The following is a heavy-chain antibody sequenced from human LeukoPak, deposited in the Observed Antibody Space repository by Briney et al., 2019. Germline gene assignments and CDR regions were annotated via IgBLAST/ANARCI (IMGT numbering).Heavy chain of an antibody. D-gene: IGHD5-24*01. Sequence: GGSLKLSCVASGFPFSSYWMTWVRQAPGKGLEWVANIKQGGSKKSYVDSVKGRFTISRDNAKNSLYLQMNSLRAEDTAIYYCTRVGYIDEGIDYWGQGTLVTVSS. CDR2: IKQGGSKK. V-gene: IGHV3-7*04. CDR3: TRVGYIDEGIDY. J-gene: IGHJ4*02. CDR1: GFPFSSYW.